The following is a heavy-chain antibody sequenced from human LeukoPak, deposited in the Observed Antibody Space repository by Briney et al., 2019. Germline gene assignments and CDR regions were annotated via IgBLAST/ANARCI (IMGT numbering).Heavy chain of an antibody. CDR1: GGCISSYY. J-gene: IGHJ4*02. D-gene: IGHD1-1*01. CDR2: IYTSGST. V-gene: IGHV4-4*07. Sequence: SGTLSLTCTISGGCISSYYWNWIRQPAEKGLEWIGRIYTSGSTNYNPSLKSRVTMSVDTSKNQFSLKLSSVTAADTAVYYCAPQLGIMRAFDYWGQGTLVTVSS. CDR3: APQLGIMRAFDY.